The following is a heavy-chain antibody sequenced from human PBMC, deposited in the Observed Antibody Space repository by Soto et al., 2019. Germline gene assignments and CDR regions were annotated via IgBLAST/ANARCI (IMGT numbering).Heavy chain of an antibody. CDR3: ARTISWGGFDI. CDR2: ISTSGYTI. CDR1: GFTFSYHY. J-gene: IGHJ3*02. V-gene: IGHV3-11*01. Sequence: PGGSLRLSCAVSGFTFSYHYMTWIRQAPGKGLEWVSDISTSGYTINYADAVQGRFTISRDNAKNSMYLQVDSLRPEDTAVYYCARTISWGGFDIWGQGTTVTVSS. D-gene: IGHD7-27*01.